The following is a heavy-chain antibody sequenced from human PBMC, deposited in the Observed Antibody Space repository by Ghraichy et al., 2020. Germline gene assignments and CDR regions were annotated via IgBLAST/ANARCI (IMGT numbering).Heavy chain of an antibody. Sequence: SETLSLTCAVYGGSFSGYYWSWIRQPPGKGLEWIGEINHSGSTNYNPSLKSRVTISVDTSKNQFSLKLSSVTAADTAVYYCARVSLYGDYRDAFDIWGQGTMVTVSS. V-gene: IGHV4-34*01. CDR3: ARVSLYGDYRDAFDI. J-gene: IGHJ3*02. D-gene: IGHD4-17*01. CDR1: GGSFSGYY. CDR2: INHSGST.